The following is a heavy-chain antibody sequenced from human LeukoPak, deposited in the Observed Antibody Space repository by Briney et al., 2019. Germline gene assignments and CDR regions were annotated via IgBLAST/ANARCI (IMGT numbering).Heavy chain of an antibody. Sequence: GGSLRLSCAASGFTFSNAWMSWVRQAPGKGLEWVGRIKSKTDGGTTDYAAPVKGRFTISRDDSKNTLYLQMNSLKTEDTAVYYCTTDHYVGSGCYSSYFDYWGQGTLVTVSS. V-gene: IGHV3-15*01. CDR3: TTDHYVGSGCYSSYFDY. CDR2: IKSKTDGGTT. D-gene: IGHD3-10*01. CDR1: GFTFSNAW. J-gene: IGHJ4*02.